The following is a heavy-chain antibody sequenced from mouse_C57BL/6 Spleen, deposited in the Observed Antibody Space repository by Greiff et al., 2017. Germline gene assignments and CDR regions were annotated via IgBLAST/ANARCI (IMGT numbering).Heavy chain of an antibody. CDR2: IYPSDGET. V-gene: IGHV1-61*01. CDR3: SRTNCVSYYFDY. CDR1: GYTFTSYW. J-gene: IGHJ2*01. D-gene: IGHD4-1*01. Sequence: QVQLQQPGAELVRPGSSVKLSCKASGYTFTSYWMDWVKQRPGQGLEWIGNIYPSDGETHYNQKFKDKATLTVDKSSSTAYMQLSSLTSEDSAVYYCSRTNCVSYYFDYWGQGTTLTVSS.